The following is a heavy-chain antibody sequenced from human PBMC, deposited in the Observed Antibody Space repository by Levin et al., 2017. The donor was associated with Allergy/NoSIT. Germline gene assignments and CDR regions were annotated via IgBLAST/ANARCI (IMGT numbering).Heavy chain of an antibody. Sequence: GGSLRLSCAASGFTFNNYAMSWVRQAPGKGLEWVSAIINSGVGTYYADSVKGRFTISRDNSKNTMYLQMNSLRAEDTAVYFYAKDAIRGSDQHYYFDYWGQGTLVTASS. D-gene: IGHD6-19*01. V-gene: IGHV3-23*01. CDR1: GFTFNNYA. CDR2: IINSGVGT. CDR3: AKDAIRGSDQHYYFDY. J-gene: IGHJ4*02.